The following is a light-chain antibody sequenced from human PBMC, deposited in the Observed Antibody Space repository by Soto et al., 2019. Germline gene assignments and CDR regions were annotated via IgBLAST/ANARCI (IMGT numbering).Light chain of an antibody. Sequence: VVTQSPATLSVFPGETATLSCRASQSVSSDLAWYQQRPGQAPRLLIYRASTRATGIPARFRGSGSGTEFRLTISSLQSEDFATYYCQQYNTWHPKMAFGRGT. V-gene: IGKV3-15*01. CDR3: QQYNTWHPKMA. CDR1: QSVSSD. J-gene: IGKJ1*01. CDR2: RAS.